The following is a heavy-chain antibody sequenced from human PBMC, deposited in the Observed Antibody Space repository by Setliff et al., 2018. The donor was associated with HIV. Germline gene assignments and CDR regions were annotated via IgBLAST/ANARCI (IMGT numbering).Heavy chain of an antibody. CDR3: ARDWVRGELRDYCYGMDV. CDR2: INAGNGNT. D-gene: IGHD1-26*01. Sequence: ASVKVSCKASGYTFTSYAMHWVRQAPGQRLEWMGWINAGNGNTKYSQKFQGRVTITRDTSASTAYMELSSLRSEDTAVYYCARDWVRGELRDYCYGMDVWGQGTTVTVSS. CDR1: GYTFTSYA. V-gene: IGHV1-3*01. J-gene: IGHJ6*02.